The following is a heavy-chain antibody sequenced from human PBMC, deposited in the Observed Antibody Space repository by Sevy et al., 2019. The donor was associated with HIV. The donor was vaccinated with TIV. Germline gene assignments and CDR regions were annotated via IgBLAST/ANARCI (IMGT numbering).Heavy chain of an antibody. CDR1: GGSVSSGSYY. Sequence: SETLSLTCTVSGGSVSSGSYYWSWIRQPPGEGLEWIGYIYYSGSTNYNPSLKSRVTISVDTSKNQFSLKLSSVTAADTAVYYCARAPTTIFGVVTIFDYWGQGTLVTVSS. CDR2: IYYSGST. CDR3: ARAPTTIFGVVTIFDY. J-gene: IGHJ4*02. V-gene: IGHV4-61*01. D-gene: IGHD3-3*01.